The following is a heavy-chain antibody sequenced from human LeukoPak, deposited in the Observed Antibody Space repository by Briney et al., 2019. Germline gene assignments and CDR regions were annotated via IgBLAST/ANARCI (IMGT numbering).Heavy chain of an antibody. CDR2: INPTGST. Sequence: SETLSLTCAAYGVSFSGYYWSWIRQPPGKGLEWLGKINPTGSTNSHPYLKSRVTISVDTSKNQFSLKLSSVPAAGTAVYYCARQSQEYGFDYWGQGTLVTVSS. CDR3: ARQSQEYGFDY. J-gene: IGHJ4*02. CDR1: GVSFSGYY. V-gene: IGHV4-34*01. D-gene: IGHD2-2*01.